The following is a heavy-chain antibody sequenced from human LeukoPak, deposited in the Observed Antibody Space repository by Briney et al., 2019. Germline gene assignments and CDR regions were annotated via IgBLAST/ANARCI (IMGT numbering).Heavy chain of an antibody. J-gene: IGHJ4*02. V-gene: IGHV3-64D*09. CDR1: GFSISDYA. Sequence: PVGSLRLSCSVSGFSISDYAMHWVRQAPGKGLEYVSSVSSNGGSTYYVGSVKGRFTISRDNSKNALYLQMSSLRTEDTAVYYCVKDRWVDYWGQGILVSVSS. D-gene: IGHD3-16*01. CDR3: VKDRWVDY. CDR2: VSSNGGST.